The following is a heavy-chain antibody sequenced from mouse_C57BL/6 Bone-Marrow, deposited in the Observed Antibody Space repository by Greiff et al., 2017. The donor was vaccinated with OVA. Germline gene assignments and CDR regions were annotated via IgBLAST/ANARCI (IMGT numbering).Heavy chain of an antibody. J-gene: IGHJ2*01. D-gene: IGHD2-4*01. CDR3: ARSSYYDYLYYFDY. V-gene: IGHV1-53*01. Sequence: VQLQQPGTELVKPGASVKLSCKASGYTFTSYWMHWVKQRPGQGLEWIGNINPSNGGTNYNEKFKSKATLTVDKSSSTAYMQLSSLTSEDSAVYYRARSSYYDYLYYFDYWGQGTTLTVSS. CDR2: INPSNGGT. CDR1: GYTFTSYW.